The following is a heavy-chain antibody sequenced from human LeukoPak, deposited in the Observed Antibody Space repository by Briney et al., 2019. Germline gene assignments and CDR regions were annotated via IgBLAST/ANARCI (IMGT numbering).Heavy chain of an antibody. Sequence: PSETLSLTCTVSGGSISSYYWSWIRQPPGKGREWIGYIYTRGSTNYNPSLESRVTISVDTSKNQFSLKLSSVTAADTAVYYCARAGWLQPFDYWGQGTLVTVSS. CDR1: GGSISSYY. V-gene: IGHV4-4*09. D-gene: IGHD5-24*01. CDR2: IYTRGST. J-gene: IGHJ4*02. CDR3: ARAGWLQPFDY.